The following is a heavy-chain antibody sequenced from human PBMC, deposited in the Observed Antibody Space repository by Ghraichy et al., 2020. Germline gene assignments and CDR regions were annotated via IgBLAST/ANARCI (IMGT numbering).Heavy chain of an antibody. CDR2: ISGSGGST. J-gene: IGHJ4*02. CDR3: AVIGYCRGGSCYSKLEY. CDR1: GFTFSSYA. Sequence: GESLNISCAASGFTFSSYAMSWVRQAPGKGLEWVSGISGSGGSTYYADSVKGRFTFSRDNSENTLYLQMNSLRAEDTAVYYCAVIGYCRGGSCYSKLEYWGQGTLVTVSS. V-gene: IGHV3-23*01. D-gene: IGHD2-15*01.